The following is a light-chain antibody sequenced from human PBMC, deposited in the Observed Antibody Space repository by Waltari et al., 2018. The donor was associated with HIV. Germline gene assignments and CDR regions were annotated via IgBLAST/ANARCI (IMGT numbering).Light chain of an antibody. CDR1: SSNIGATA. J-gene: IGLJ1*01. CDR3: AAWDVSLNAYV. Sequence: QSVLTQPPSASGTPGQRVTISCSGGSSNIGATAVKWYQQLPGMAPQPLISSTDTRPSGALDRFSGSKSDTSASLAISGLHSEDEADYYCAAWDVSLNAYVFGTGTTVTVL. CDR2: STD. V-gene: IGLV1-44*01.